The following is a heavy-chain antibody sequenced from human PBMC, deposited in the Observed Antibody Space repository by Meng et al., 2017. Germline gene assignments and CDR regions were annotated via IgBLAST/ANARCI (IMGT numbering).Heavy chain of an antibody. V-gene: IGHV6-1*01. D-gene: IGHD3-10*01. Sequence: LRLSCAISGDSVSSNSAAWNWIRQSPSGGLEWLGRTYYRSKWYNDYAVSVKSRITINPDTSKNQFSLQLNSVTPEDTAVYYCARAFHITMVRGVIRDWGQGTLVTVSS. J-gene: IGHJ4*02. CDR2: TYYRSKWYN. CDR3: ARAFHITMVRGVIRD. CDR1: GDSVSSNSAA.